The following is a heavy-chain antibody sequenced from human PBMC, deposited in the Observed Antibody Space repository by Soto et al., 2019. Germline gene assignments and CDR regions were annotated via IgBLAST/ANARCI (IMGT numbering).Heavy chain of an antibody. CDR1: GDSVSSNSAA. D-gene: IGHD3-3*01. CDR2: TYYRSKWYN. J-gene: IGHJ6*02. Sequence: SQTLSLTCAISGDSVSSNSAAWHWIRQSPSRGLEWLGRTYYRSKWYNDYAVSVKSRITINPDTSKNQFSLQLNSVTPEDTAVYYCARGRYYDFWSQAFYYYGMDVWGQGTTVTVSS. V-gene: IGHV6-1*01. CDR3: ARGRYYDFWSQAFYYYGMDV.